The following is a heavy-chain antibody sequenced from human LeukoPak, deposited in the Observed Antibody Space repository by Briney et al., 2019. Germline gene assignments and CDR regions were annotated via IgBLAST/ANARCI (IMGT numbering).Heavy chain of an antibody. CDR1: GGSISSGDYY. V-gene: IGHV4-61*08. D-gene: IGHD5-18*01. Sequence: PSQTLSLTCTVSGGSISSGDYYWSWIRQPPGRGLEWIGYIYYSGSTNYNPSLKSRVTISVDTSKNQFSLKLSSVTAADTAVYYCARGVRGYRTPGYYYMDVWGKGTTVTVSS. J-gene: IGHJ6*03. CDR3: ARGVRGYRTPGYYYMDV. CDR2: IYYSGST.